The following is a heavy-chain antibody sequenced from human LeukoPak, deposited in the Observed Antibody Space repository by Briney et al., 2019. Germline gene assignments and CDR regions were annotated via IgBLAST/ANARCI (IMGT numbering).Heavy chain of an antibody. CDR2: INPNSGGT. Sequence: ASVKVSCKASGYTFTGYYMHWVRQAPGQGLEWMGWINPNSGGTNYAQKFQGRVTMTRDTSISTAYMELSSLRSEDTAVYYCARGPYDTRRAFDIWGQGTMVTVSS. V-gene: IGHV1-2*02. J-gene: IGHJ3*02. CDR3: ARGPYDTRRAFDI. D-gene: IGHD3-3*01. CDR1: GYTFTGYY.